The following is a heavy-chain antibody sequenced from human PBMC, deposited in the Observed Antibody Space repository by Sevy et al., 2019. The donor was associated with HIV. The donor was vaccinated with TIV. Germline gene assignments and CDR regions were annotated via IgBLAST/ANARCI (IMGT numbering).Heavy chain of an antibody. J-gene: IGHJ4*02. Sequence: ATVKVSCKASGYTFTAYYVHWVRQAPRQGLERMGRINPNSRGTNYAQKFQGRVTMTRDMSISTAYMELSGLRYDDTAVYHCARAYYYDSSAYYFDHWGQGTLVTVSS. CDR1: GYTFTAYY. CDR2: INPNSRGT. V-gene: IGHV1-2*06. CDR3: ARAYYYDSSAYYFDH. D-gene: IGHD3-22*01.